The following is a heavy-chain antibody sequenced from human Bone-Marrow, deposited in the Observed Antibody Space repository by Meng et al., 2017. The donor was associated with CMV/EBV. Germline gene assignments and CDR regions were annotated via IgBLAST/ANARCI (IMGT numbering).Heavy chain of an antibody. CDR3: ARGRNYYDSSGYHPFDY. CDR2: INPNSGGT. V-gene: IGHV1-2*02. D-gene: IGHD3-22*01. CDR1: GYTFSGYY. J-gene: IGHJ4*02. Sequence: QGPRVQSGAEVKKPGASVKVSCKASGYTFSGYYIHWVRQAPGQGLEWMGWINPNSGGTNYAQNFRGRVTMTRDTSISTPYMELSRLRSDDTAVYYCARGRNYYDSSGYHPFDYWGQGTLVTVSS.